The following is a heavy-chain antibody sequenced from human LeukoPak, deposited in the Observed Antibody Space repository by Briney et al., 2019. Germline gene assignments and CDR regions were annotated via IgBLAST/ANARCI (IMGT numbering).Heavy chain of an antibody. CDR2: MKQDGSEK. V-gene: IGHV3-7*03. CDR1: GFTFSRFW. D-gene: IGHD6-19*01. Sequence: GGSLRLSCAASGFTFSRFWMTWVRQAPGKGLEWVADMKQDGSEKYYVDSVKGRFTISRDNAKNSLYLQMNSVRVEDTAVYYCARIAVPGNEALDIWGQGTMVTVSS. CDR3: ARIAVPGNEALDI. J-gene: IGHJ3*02.